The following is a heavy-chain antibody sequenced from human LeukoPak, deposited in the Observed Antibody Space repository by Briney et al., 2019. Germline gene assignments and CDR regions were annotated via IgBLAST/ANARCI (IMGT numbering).Heavy chain of an antibody. CDR3: VERLWSSSTRSYDCWFDP. CDR2: IGGSGGST. J-gene: IGHJ5*02. Sequence: GGSLRLSCAASGFTFSTYAMSWVHQAPGKGLEWVSAIGGSGGSTYYADSVRGRFTISRDNSKNTLYLQMNSLRAEDTAVYYCVERLWSSSTRSYDCWFDPWGQGTLVTVSS. D-gene: IGHD2-2*01. V-gene: IGHV3-23*01. CDR1: GFTFSTYA.